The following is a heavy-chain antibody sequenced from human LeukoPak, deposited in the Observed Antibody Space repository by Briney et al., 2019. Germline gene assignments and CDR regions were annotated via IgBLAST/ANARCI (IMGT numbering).Heavy chain of an antibody. CDR3: AKEINFDRLPYYNYYGIDV. CDR1: GFTFRLSA. V-gene: IGHV3-23*01. D-gene: IGHD1-14*01. CDR2: ISGHGGST. J-gene: IGHJ6*02. Sequence: PGGSLKLSCEASGFTFRLSAMTWVRQAPGKGLECVSSISGHGGSTYYADSVKGRWTISRDNSKNTLYLQMDSLTAEDTAVYFCAKEINFDRLPYYNYYGIDVWGQGATVTVSS.